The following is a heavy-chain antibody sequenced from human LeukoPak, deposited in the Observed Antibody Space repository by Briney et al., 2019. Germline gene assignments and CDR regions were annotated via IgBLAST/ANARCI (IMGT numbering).Heavy chain of an antibody. CDR1: GGSISSSSYY. D-gene: IGHD3-10*01. J-gene: IGHJ4*02. CDR3: ARLPRGLIRSY. V-gene: IGHV4-39*01. Sequence: SETLTLTCTVSGGSISSSSYYWGWIRQPPGKGLEWIGSIYYSGSTYYNPSLKSRVTISVDTSKNQFSLKLSSVTAADTAVYYCARLPRGLIRSYWGQGTLVTVSS. CDR2: IYYSGST.